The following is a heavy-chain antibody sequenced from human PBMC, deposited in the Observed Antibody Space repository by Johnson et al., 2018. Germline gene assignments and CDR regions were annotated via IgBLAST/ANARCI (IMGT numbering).Heavy chain of an antibody. CDR3: AKYIYSGVGPSMSVLDV. V-gene: IGHV3-30*18. D-gene: IGHD5-12*01. CDR1: GFTFSSYG. CDR2: ISYDGSNK. J-gene: IGHJ6*02. Sequence: QVQLVQSGGGVVQPGRSLRLSCAASGFTFSSYGMHWVRQAPGKGLEWVAVISYDGSNKYYADSVKGRFTISRDNSKNTLYLQMNSLRAEDTAGYYCAKYIYSGVGPSMSVLDVWCQGTTVTVSS.